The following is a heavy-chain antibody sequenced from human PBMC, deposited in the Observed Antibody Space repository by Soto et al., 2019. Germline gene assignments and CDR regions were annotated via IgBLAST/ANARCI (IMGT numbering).Heavy chain of an antibody. D-gene: IGHD6-19*01. CDR3: ARDHSIYASGWYFDY. CDR1: GYSVTTSG. CDR2: ISGYDDNT. Sequence: GASVKVSCKASGYSVTTSGITWVRQAPGQGLEWMGWISGYDDNTRYAQRFQGRVTMTTDTSTSTAYMELTSLRSDDTAGYYGARDHSIYASGWYFDYWGQGTLVTVSS. J-gene: IGHJ4*02. V-gene: IGHV1-18*01.